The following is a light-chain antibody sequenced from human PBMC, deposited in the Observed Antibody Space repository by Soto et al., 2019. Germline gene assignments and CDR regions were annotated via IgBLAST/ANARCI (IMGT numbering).Light chain of an antibody. CDR1: SSKIGAGYD. J-gene: IGLJ2*01. CDR2: ANI. V-gene: IGLV1-40*01. CDR3: QSYDSSLSGSV. Sequence: QSVLTQPPSVSGAPGKRVTISCTGNSSKIGAGYDVHWYQQLPGTAPKLLIYANINRPSGVPDRFSGSKSATSVSLAITGLQAEDEADYYCQSYDSSLSGSVFGGGTKLTVL.